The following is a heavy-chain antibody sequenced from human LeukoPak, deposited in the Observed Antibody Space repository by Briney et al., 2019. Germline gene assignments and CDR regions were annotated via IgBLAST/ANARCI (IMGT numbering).Heavy chain of an antibody. J-gene: IGHJ4*02. CDR3: AIFMVRGVIPFDY. CDR2: ISAYNGNT. Sequence: ASVKVSCTASGYTFTSYGISWVRQAPGQGLEWMGWISAYNGNTNYARKLQGRVTMTTDTSTSTAYMELRSLRSDDTAVYYCAIFMVRGVIPFDYWGQGTLVTVSS. D-gene: IGHD3-10*01. V-gene: IGHV1-18*01. CDR1: GYTFTSYG.